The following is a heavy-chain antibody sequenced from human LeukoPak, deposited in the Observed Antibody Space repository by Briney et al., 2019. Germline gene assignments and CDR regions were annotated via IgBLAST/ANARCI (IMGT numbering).Heavy chain of an antibody. J-gene: IGHJ4*02. CDR3: ARGGTAAPFDY. D-gene: IGHD1-14*01. Sequence: GGSLRLSCAASGFTFSDYYVSWIRQAPGKGLEWVLYISSSSSYTNYADSVKGRFTISRDNAKNSLYLQMNSLRAEDTAVYYCARGGTAAPFDYWGQGTLVTVSS. CDR2: ISSSSSYT. V-gene: IGHV3-11*06. CDR1: GFTFSDYY.